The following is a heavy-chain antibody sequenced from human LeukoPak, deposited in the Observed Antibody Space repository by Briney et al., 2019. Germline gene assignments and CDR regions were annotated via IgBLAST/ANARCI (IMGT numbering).Heavy chain of an antibody. CDR2: IYSSGST. CDR1: GGSISSSY. CDR3: ASGADYSNYYFDY. J-gene: IGHJ4*02. V-gene: IGHV4-59*01. D-gene: IGHD4-11*01. Sequence: PSETLSLTCAVSGGSISSSYWSWIRQPPGKRLEWIGYIYSSGSTNYNPSLKSRVTISVDTSNNQFSLKLSSVTAADTAVYYCASGADYSNYYFDYWGQGTLVPVSS.